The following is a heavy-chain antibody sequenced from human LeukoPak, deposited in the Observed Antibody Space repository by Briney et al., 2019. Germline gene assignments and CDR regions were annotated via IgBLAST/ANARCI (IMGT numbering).Heavy chain of an antibody. CDR2: IYTSGST. V-gene: IGHV4-4*07. CDR3: AQGYEGSGSYYGMDV. CDR1: GGSISSYY. J-gene: IGHJ6*02. Sequence: SETLSPTCTVSGGSISSYYWSWIRQPAGKGLEWIGRIYTSGSTNYNPSLKSRVTMSVDTSKNQFSLKLSSVTAADTAVYYCAQGYEGSGSYYGMDVWGQGTTVTVSS. D-gene: IGHD3-10*01.